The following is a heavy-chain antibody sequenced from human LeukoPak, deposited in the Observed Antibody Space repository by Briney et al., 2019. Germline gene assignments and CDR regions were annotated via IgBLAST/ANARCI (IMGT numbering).Heavy chain of an antibody. CDR2: IIPILGIA. CDR1: GYTFTSYG. J-gene: IGHJ6*02. V-gene: IGHV1-69*04. D-gene: IGHD2-2*01. CDR3: RAWNSGYCSSTSCPLYYYGMDV. Sequence: ASVKVSCKASGYTFTSYGISWVRQAPGQGLEWMGRIIPILGIANYAQKFQGRVTITADKSASTAYMELSSLRSEDTAVYYCRAWNSGYCSSTSCPLYYYGMDVWGQGTTVTVSS.